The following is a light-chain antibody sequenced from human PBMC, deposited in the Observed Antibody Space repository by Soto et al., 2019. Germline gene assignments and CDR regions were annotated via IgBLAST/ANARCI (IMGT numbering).Light chain of an antibody. CDR2: GNS. J-gene: IGLJ1*01. CDR3: QSYDTPVYV. V-gene: IGLV1-40*01. Sequence: QSVLTQPPSVSGAPGQRVTISCTWSSSNIGAGYDVHWYQQLPGAAPKLLISGNSNRPSGVPDRFSGSRSGTSASLAITGLQPEDEADYYCQSYDTPVYVFGGGTKVTVL. CDR1: SSNIGAGYD.